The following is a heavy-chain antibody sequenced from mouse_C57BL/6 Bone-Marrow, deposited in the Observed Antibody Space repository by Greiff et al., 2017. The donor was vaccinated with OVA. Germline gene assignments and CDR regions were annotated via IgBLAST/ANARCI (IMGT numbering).Heavy chain of an antibody. CDR1: GFSLTSYG. J-gene: IGHJ1*03. CDR2: IWSGGST. V-gene: IGHV2-2*01. Sequence: VKLMESGPGLVQPSQSLSITCTVSGFSLTSYGVHWVRQSPGKGLEWLGVIWSGGSTDYNAAFISRLSISKDNSKSQVFFKMNSLQADDTAIYYCAKRGYYYGSSHWYFDVWGTGTTVTVS. CDR3: AKRGYYYGSSHWYFDV. D-gene: IGHD1-1*01.